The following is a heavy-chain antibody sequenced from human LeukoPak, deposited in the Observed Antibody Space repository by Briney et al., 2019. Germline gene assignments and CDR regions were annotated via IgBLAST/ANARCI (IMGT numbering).Heavy chain of an antibody. J-gene: IGHJ5*02. CDR1: GFTFSSYG. V-gene: IGHV3-33*01. CDR3: ARDLDSSSWWNWFDP. D-gene: IGHD6-13*01. CDR2: IWYDGSNK. Sequence: GGSLRLSCAASGFTFSSYGMPWVRQAPGKGLEWVAVIWYDGSNKYYADSVKGRFTISRDNAKNSLYLQMNSLRAEDTAMYYCARDLDSSSWWNWFDPWGQGTLVTVSS.